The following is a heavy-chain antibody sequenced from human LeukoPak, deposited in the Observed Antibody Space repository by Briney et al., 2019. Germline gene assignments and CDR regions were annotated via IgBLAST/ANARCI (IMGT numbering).Heavy chain of an antibody. V-gene: IGHV3-30*02. CDR1: GFTFSSYG. J-gene: IGHJ4*02. CDR3: AKAAEMILQLWLLSDY. CDR2: IRYDGSNK. Sequence: PGGSLRLSCAASGFTFSSYGMHWVRQAPGEGLEWVAFIRYDGSNKYYADSVKGRFTISRDNSKNTLYLQMNSLRAEDTAVYYCAKAAEMILQLWLLSDYWGQGTLVTVSP. D-gene: IGHD5-18*01.